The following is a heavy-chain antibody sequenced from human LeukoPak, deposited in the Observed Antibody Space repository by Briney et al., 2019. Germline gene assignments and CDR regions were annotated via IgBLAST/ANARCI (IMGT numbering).Heavy chain of an antibody. D-gene: IGHD7-27*01. J-gene: IGHJ4*02. CDR3: ARNLNWETY. CDR1: GFTFSNYW. V-gene: IGHV3-7*01. CDR2: IKTDGSQI. Sequence: PGGSLRLSCAASGFTFSNYWMSWVRQAPGKGLEWVANIKTDGSQIYYVDSVKGRFTISRDNAKNSLYLQMNSLRAEGTAGYYCARNLNWETYWGQGTLVSVSS.